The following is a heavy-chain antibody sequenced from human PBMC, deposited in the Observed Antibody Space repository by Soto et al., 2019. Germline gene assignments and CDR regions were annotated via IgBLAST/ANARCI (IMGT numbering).Heavy chain of an antibody. V-gene: IGHV1-46*01. D-gene: IGHD2-21*02. Sequence: QVQLMQSGAEVKKPGASVKVSCKASGDTFTDYYIHWVRQAPGQGLEWMGTVNPRGGHTTNDQHFLGRVTMTRDTSTSTLYMELTSLTSDDTAVYYCARGGHVVVVTAALDYWGQGTLVTVSS. CDR3: ARGGHVVVVTAALDY. CDR1: GDTFTDYY. J-gene: IGHJ4*02. CDR2: VNPRGGHT.